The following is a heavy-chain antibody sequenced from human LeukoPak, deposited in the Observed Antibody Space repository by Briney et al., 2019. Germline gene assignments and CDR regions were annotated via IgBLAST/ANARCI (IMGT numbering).Heavy chain of an antibody. V-gene: IGHV3-30-3*01. D-gene: IGHD3-22*01. CDR2: ISYDGSNK. CDR1: GFTFSSYA. Sequence: GRSLRLSCAASGFTFSSYAMHWVRRAPGKGLEWVAVISYDGSNKYYADSVKGRFTISRDNSKNTLYLQMNSLRAEDTAVYYCAAGSSGYDDAFDIWGQGTMVTVSS. CDR3: AAGSSGYDDAFDI. J-gene: IGHJ3*02.